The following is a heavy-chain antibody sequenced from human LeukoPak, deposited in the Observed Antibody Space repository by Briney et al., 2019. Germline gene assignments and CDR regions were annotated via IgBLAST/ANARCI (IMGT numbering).Heavy chain of an antibody. CDR2: IIPIFGTA. CDR1: GYTFTSYD. CDR3: ASSPPEYYYDSSGYSQAFDI. J-gene: IGHJ3*02. D-gene: IGHD3-22*01. V-gene: IGHV1-69*13. Sequence: ASVKVSCKASGYTFTSYDINWVRQATGQGLEWMGGIIPIFGTANYAQKFQGRVTITADESTSTAYMELSSLRSEDTAVYYCASSPPEYYYDSSGYSQAFDIWGQGTMVTVSS.